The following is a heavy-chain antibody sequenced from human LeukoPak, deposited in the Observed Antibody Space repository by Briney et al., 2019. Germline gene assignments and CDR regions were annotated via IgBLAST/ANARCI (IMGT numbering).Heavy chain of an antibody. Sequence: GGSLRLSCAASGFTFSIYTMTWVRQAPGKGLEWVSSISTSSNYINYADSVKGRFTISRDNAKNSQYLQMNSLRAEDTAVYYCARDACSSTSCYLSFWGQGTLVTVSS. J-gene: IGHJ1*01. CDR1: GFTFSIYT. V-gene: IGHV3-21*01. D-gene: IGHD2-2*01. CDR3: ARDACSSTSCYLSF. CDR2: ISTSSNYI.